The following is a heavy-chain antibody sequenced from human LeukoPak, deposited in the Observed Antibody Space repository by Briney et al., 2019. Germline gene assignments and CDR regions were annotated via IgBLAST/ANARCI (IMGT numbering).Heavy chain of an antibody. V-gene: IGHV3-33*01. D-gene: IGHD7-27*01. CDR1: GFTFSSYG. CDR2: IWYDGSNK. J-gene: IGHJ3*02. Sequence: GGSLRLSCAASGFTFSSYGMHWVRQAPGKGLEWVAVIWYDGSNKYYADSVKGRFTISRDNSKNTLYLQMNSLRAEDTAVYYCARDGDVDSTTGAFDIWGQGTMVTVSS. CDR3: ARDGDVDSTTGAFDI.